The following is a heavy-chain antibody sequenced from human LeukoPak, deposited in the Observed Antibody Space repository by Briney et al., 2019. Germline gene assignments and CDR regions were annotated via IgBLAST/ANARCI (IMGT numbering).Heavy chain of an antibody. Sequence: GGSLRLSCAASGFTFSSYGMHWVRQAPGKGLEWVAVISYDGSNKYYADSVKGRFTISRDNSKNTLYLQMNSLRAEDTAVYYCAKVGTPDYFDYWGQGTLVTVSS. D-gene: IGHD7-27*01. V-gene: IGHV3-30*18. J-gene: IGHJ4*02. CDR2: ISYDGSNK. CDR3: AKVGTPDYFDY. CDR1: GFTFSSYG.